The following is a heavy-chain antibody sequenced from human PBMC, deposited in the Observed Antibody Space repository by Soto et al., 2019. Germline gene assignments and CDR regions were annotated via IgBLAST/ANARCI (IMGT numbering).Heavy chain of an antibody. CDR2: IIPTFGTA. J-gene: IGHJ6*02. D-gene: IGHD4-4*01. CDR1: GGTFSSYA. CDR3: ARGMTTVTRRYGMDV. V-gene: IGHV1-69*12. Sequence: QVQLVQSGAEVKKPGSSVKVSCKASGGTFSSYAISWVRQAPGKGLEWMGGIIPTFGTANYAQKFQGRVTITADESTSTAHMELSSLRSEDTAVYYCARGMTTVTRRYGMDVWGQGTTVTVSS.